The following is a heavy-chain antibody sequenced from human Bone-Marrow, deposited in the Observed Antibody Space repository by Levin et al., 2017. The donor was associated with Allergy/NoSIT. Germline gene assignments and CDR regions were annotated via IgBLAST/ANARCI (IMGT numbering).Heavy chain of an antibody. CDR3: ARGSTMIVVVTFDY. CDR1: GFTFSSYS. V-gene: IGHV3-48*04. CDR2: ISSSSSTI. D-gene: IGHD3-22*01. J-gene: IGHJ4*02. Sequence: SCAASGFTFSSYSMNWVRQAPGKGLEWVSYISSSSSTIYYADSVKGRFTISRDNAKNSLYLQMNSLRAEDTVVYYCARGSTMIVVVTFDYWGQGTLVTVSS.